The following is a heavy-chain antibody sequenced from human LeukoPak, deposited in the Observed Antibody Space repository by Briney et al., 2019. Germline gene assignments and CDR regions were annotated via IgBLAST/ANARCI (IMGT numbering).Heavy chain of an antibody. D-gene: IGHD6-13*01. CDR2: IWYDGSNK. V-gene: IGHV3-33*08. Sequence: GGSLRLSCAASGFTFSSYGMHWVRQAPGKGLEWVAVIWYDGSNKYYADSVKGRFPISRENSKNTLYLQMNSLRAEDTAVYYCAIGHYSSSWQSTPIDYWGQGTLVTVSS. CDR1: GFTFSSYG. J-gene: IGHJ4*02. CDR3: AIGHYSSSWQSTPIDY.